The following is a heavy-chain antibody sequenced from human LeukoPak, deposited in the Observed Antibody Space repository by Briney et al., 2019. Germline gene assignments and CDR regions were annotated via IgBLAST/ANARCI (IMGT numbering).Heavy chain of an antibody. CDR2: ISTTSNTI. CDR3: ANNLWFGELFRLPDAFDI. Sequence: PGGSLRLSCAASGFTFSSYSINWVRQAPGKGLEWVSFISTTSNTIKYADSVKGRFTISRDNSKNTLYLQMNSLRAEDTAVYYCANNLWFGELFRLPDAFDIWGQGTMVTVSS. J-gene: IGHJ3*02. V-gene: IGHV3-48*01. D-gene: IGHD3-10*01. CDR1: GFTFSSYS.